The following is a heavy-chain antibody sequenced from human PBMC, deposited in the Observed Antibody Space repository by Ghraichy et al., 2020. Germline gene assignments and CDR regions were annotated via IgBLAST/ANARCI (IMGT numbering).Heavy chain of an antibody. J-gene: IGHJ4*02. D-gene: IGHD5-12*01. CDR1: GGSISSGGYY. V-gene: IGHV4-31*03. Sequence: LSLTCTVSGGSISSGGYYWSWIRQHPGKGLEWIGYIYYSGGTSYNPSLKSRVTISVDTSKNQFSLKLTSVTAADTAVYFCARDHGGYGSSIDFWGQGTLVTVSS. CDR3: ARDHGGYGSSIDF. CDR2: IYYSGGT.